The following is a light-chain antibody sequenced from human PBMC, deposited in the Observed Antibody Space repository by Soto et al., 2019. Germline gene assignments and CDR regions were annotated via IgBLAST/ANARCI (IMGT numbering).Light chain of an antibody. J-gene: IGKJ1*01. Sequence: EIVMTQSPGTLSVSPGERATLSCRASQSVSSNLAWYQQKPAQAPRLLIYGASTRATGFPARFSGSGSGTDFTLTISSLQSEDFAVYYCQQYDNWPWTFGQGTKVDIK. CDR2: GAS. CDR1: QSVSSN. V-gene: IGKV3-15*01. CDR3: QQYDNWPWT.